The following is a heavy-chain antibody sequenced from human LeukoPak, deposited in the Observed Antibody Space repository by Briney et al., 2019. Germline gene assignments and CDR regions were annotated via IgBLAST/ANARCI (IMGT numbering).Heavy chain of an antibody. Sequence: GGSLRLSCAASGFTFSSYAMSWVRQAPGKGLEWVPAISGSGGSTYYADSVKGRFTISRDNSKNTLYLQMNSLRAEDTAVYYCAKDQRGIVVVPAVDYWGQGTLVTVSS. CDR1: GFTFSSYA. CDR2: ISGSGGST. V-gene: IGHV3-23*01. J-gene: IGHJ4*02. CDR3: AKDQRGIVVVPAVDY. D-gene: IGHD2-2*01.